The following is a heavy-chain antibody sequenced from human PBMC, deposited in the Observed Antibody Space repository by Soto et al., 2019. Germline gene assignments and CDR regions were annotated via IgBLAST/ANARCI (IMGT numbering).Heavy chain of an antibody. V-gene: IGHV3-33*01. CDR3: ARGGGRYPRGYFDY. J-gene: IGHJ4*02. Sequence: QVQLVESGGGVVQPGRSLRLSCAASGFTFSSYGMHWVRQAPGKGLEWVAVIWYDGSNKYYADSVKGRFTISRDNSKNTLYLQMNSLRAEDTAVYYCARGGGRYPRGYFDYWGQGTLVTVSS. CDR1: GFTFSSYG. CDR2: IWYDGSNK. D-gene: IGHD1-26*01.